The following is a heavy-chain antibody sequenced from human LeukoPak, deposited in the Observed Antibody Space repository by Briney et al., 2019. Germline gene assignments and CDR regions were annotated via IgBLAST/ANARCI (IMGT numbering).Heavy chain of an antibody. V-gene: IGHV3-23*01. Sequence: GGSLRLSCAASGFTFSSYAMSWVRQAPGKGLEWVSAISGSGGSTYYADSVKGRFTISRDNSKNTLYLQMNSLRAEDTAVYYCAKDLGSVWSTYYCYGMDVWGQGTTVTVSS. CDR3: AKDLGSVWSTYYCYGMDV. CDR1: GFTFSSYA. J-gene: IGHJ6*02. D-gene: IGHD6-19*01. CDR2: ISGSGGST.